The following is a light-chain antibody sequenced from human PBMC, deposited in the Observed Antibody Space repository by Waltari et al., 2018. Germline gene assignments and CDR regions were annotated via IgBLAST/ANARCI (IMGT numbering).Light chain of an antibody. Sequence: DIQMTQSPSSLSASVGDRVTITCRASETIRIYLNWYQQKPGKAPKLLINTASRLQSGVPSRFSGSGSGTDFILTISTLQHEDFATYYCQQSYSIPLTFGGGTKVEIK. CDR1: ETIRIY. CDR3: QQSYSIPLT. V-gene: IGKV1-39*01. J-gene: IGKJ4*01. CDR2: TAS.